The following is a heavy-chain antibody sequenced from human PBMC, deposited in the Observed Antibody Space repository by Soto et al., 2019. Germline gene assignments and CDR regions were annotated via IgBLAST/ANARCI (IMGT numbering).Heavy chain of an antibody. D-gene: IGHD2-2*01. CDR1: GFPFGSYE. Sequence: EVQLVESGGGLVQPGGSLRLSCADSGFPFGSYEMHWVRQAPGKGLEWISYIGTSGTNILYADSVKGRFSISRDDAKNSLYLQMNSLRAEDTGVYYCASPQTKVPGDYWGQGTLVTVS. CDR3: ASPQTKVPGDY. J-gene: IGHJ4*02. CDR2: IGTSGTNI. V-gene: IGHV3-48*03.